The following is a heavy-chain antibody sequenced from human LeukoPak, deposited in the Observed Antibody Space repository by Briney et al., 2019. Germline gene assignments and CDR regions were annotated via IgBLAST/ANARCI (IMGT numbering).Heavy chain of an antibody. D-gene: IGHD6-6*01. J-gene: IGHJ6*03. Sequence: GSLRLSCAASGFTFSSYSMNWVRQAPGKGLEWVGGINHSGSTNYNPALKSRVTISVDTSKNQFSLKLSSVTAADTAVYYCARGLAARLVILRYYYYYMAVWGKGPTVTVSS. CDR1: GFTFSSYS. CDR2: INHSGST. CDR3: ARGLAARLVILRYYYYYMAV. V-gene: IGHV4-34*01.